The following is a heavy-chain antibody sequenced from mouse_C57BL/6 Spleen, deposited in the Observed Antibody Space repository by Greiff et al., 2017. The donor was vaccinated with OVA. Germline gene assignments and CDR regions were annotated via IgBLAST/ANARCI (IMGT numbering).Heavy chain of an antibody. J-gene: IGHJ1*03. V-gene: IGHV1-62-2*01. CDR3: ARHEDGSSPYWYFDV. CDR2: FYPGSGSI. Sequence: VKLQESGAELVKPGASVKLSCKASGYTFTEYTIHWVKQRSGQGLEWIGWFYPGSGSIKYNEKFKDKATLTADKSSSTVYMELSRLTSEDAAVYFCARHEDGSSPYWYFDVWGTGTTVTVSS. CDR1: GYTFTEYT. D-gene: IGHD1-1*01.